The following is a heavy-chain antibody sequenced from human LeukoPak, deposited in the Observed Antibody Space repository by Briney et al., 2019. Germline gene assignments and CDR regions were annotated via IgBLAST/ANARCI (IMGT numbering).Heavy chain of an antibody. J-gene: IGHJ6*02. CDR2: MNPNSGNT. D-gene: IGHD1-26*01. Sequence: ASVKVSCKASGYTFTGYYMHWVRQATGQGLEWMGWMNPNSGNTGYAQKFQGRVTMTRNTSISTAYMELSSLRSEDTAVYYCARGIERATHYYYYYGMDVWGQGTTVTVSS. V-gene: IGHV1-8*02. CDR3: ARGIERATHYYYYYGMDV. CDR1: GYTFTGYY.